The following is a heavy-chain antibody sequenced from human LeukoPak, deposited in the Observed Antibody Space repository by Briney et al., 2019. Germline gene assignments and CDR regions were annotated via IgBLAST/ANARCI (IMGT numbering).Heavy chain of an antibody. Sequence: KPSETQSLTCTVSGGSISSYYWSWIRQPPGKGLEWIGYIYNSGSTNYNPSLKSRVTISEDTSKNQFSLKLSSVTAADTAVYFCARQRPYSSSWYDFQYWGQGTLVTVSS. D-gene: IGHD6-13*01. CDR1: GGSISSYY. CDR2: IYNSGST. J-gene: IGHJ1*01. CDR3: ARQRPYSSSWYDFQY. V-gene: IGHV4-59*08.